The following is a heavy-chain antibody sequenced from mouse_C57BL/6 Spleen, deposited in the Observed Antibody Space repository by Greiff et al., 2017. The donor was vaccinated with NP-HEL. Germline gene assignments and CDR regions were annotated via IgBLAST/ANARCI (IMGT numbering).Heavy chain of an antibody. V-gene: IGHV1-26*01. CDR2: INPNNGGT. J-gene: IGHJ2*01. Sequence: EVQLQQSGPELVKPGASVKISCKASGYTFTDYYMNWVKQSHGKSLEWIGDINPNNGGTSYNQKFKGKATLTVDKSSSTAYMELRSLTSEDSAVYYCARPYYYGSSSFDYWGQGTTLTVSS. CDR1: GYTFTDYY. D-gene: IGHD1-1*01. CDR3: ARPYYYGSSSFDY.